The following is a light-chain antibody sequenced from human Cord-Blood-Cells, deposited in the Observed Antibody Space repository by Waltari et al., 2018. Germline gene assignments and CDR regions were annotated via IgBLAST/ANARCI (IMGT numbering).Light chain of an antibody. CDR2: GKH. Sequence: QSVLTQPPSVSGAPGQRVTISCTGSSSNIGAGYDVHWYQPLPGTAPKLLIYGKHNRPSGVPDRFSGSKSGTSASLAITGLQAEDEADYYCQSYDSSLSGWVFGGGTKLTVL. J-gene: IGLJ3*02. V-gene: IGLV1-40*01. CDR3: QSYDSSLSGWV. CDR1: SSNIGAGYD.